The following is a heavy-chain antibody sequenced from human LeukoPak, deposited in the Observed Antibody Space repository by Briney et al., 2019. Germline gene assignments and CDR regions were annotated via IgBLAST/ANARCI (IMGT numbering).Heavy chain of an antibody. Sequence: ASVKVSCKASGYTFTGYYMHWVRQAPGQGLEWMGWINPNSGGTNYAQKFQGRVTMTRDTSISTAYVGLSRLRSDDTAVYYCARYPGTTSYPFDYWGQGTLVTVSS. CDR1: GYTFTGYY. CDR3: ARYPGTTSYPFDY. J-gene: IGHJ4*02. D-gene: IGHD1-1*01. CDR2: INPNSGGT. V-gene: IGHV1-2*02.